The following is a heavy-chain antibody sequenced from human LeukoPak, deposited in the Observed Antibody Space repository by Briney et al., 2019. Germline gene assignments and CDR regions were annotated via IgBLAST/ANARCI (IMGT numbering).Heavy chain of an antibody. V-gene: IGHV4-39*01. D-gene: IGHD6-19*01. CDR1: GGSISSSGYY. CDR3: ARPYSSGAKGAFDL. Sequence: PSETLSLTCTVSGGSISSSGYYWGWICQPPGKGLEWIGSIYYSGSTYYNPSLKSRVTISVDTSKNQFSLKLSFVTAADTAVYYCARPYSSGAKGAFDLWGRGTLVTVSS. CDR2: IYYSGST. J-gene: IGHJ2*01.